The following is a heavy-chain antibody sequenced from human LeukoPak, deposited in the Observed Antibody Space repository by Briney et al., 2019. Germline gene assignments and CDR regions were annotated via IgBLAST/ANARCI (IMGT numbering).Heavy chain of an antibody. Sequence: SETLSLTCTVSGGSISSSSYYWGWIRQPPGKGLEWIGSIYYSGSTYYNPSLKSRVTRSVDTSKNQFSLKLTSVTAADTAVYYCARHYCTGGSCYRSDYWGQGTLVTVSS. CDR1: GGSISSSSYY. D-gene: IGHD2-15*01. CDR3: ARHYCTGGSCYRSDY. V-gene: IGHV4-39*01. J-gene: IGHJ4*02. CDR2: IYYSGST.